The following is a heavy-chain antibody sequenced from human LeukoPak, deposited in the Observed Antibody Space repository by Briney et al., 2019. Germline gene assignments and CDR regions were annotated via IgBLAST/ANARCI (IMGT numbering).Heavy chain of an antibody. J-gene: IGHJ4*02. CDR2: ISYTGST. CDR1: GGSVSSYY. D-gene: IGHD5-12*01. CDR3: ARHKATTIGWTSDY. Sequence: SETLSLTCTVSGGSVSSYYWSWIRQPPGKGLEWIGYISYTGSTNYNPSLKSRVTISVDTSKNQFSLKLSSVTAADTAVYYCARHKATTIGWTSDYWGQGILVTVSS. V-gene: IGHV4-59*08.